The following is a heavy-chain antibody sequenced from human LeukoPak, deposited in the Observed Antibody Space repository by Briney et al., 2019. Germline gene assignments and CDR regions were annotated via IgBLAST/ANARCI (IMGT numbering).Heavy chain of an antibody. V-gene: IGHV4-31*03. J-gene: IGHJ3*02. CDR1: GGSIYSGGYY. Sequence: SQTLSLTCTVSGGSIYSGGYYWSWIRQHPGKGLEWIGYIYYTGSTYYNPSLKSRVAISVDTSKNQFSLKLSSVTAADTAVYYCARLHLDDAFDIWGQGTMVTVSS. CDR2: IYYTGST. CDR3: ARLHLDDAFDI. D-gene: IGHD4-11*01.